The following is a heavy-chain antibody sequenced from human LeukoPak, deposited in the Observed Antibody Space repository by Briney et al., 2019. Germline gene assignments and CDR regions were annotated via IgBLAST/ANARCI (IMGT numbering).Heavy chain of an antibody. J-gene: IGHJ4*02. CDR1: GGSISSYY. CDR3: ARVGGDTAMGYFDY. Sequence: SETLSLTCTVSGGSISSYYWSWIRQPPGKGLEWIGYIYYSGSTNYNPSLKSRVTISVDTSKNQFSLKLSSVTAADTAVYYCARVGGDTAMGYFDYWGQGTLVTVSS. V-gene: IGHV4-59*01. D-gene: IGHD5-18*01. CDR2: IYYSGST.